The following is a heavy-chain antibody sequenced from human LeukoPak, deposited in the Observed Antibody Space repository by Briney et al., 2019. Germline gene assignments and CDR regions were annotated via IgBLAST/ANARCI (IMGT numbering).Heavy chain of an antibody. CDR2: IRSKANSYAT. CDR3: TTEYYDSSEYAFDI. D-gene: IGHD3-22*01. V-gene: IGHV3-73*01. Sequence: GGSLRLSCAASGFTFSGSAMHWVRQASGKGLEWVGRIRSKANSYATAYAASVKGRFTTSRDDSKNTAYLQMNSLKTEDTAVYYCTTEYYDSSEYAFDIWGQGTMDTVSS. CDR1: GFTFSGSA. J-gene: IGHJ3*02.